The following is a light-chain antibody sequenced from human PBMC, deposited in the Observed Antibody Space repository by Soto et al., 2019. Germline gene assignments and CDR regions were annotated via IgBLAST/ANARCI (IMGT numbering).Light chain of an antibody. J-gene: IGLJ1*01. Sequence: QSVLTQPPSASGSPGQSVTISCTGTSSDVGAYDYVSWYQQHPGKAPKLMIYEINKRPSGVPDRFSGSKSGNTAALTVSGLQAEDEADYYGSSFAGSNNCPYVFVTGTKLTVL. CDR1: SSDVGAYDY. CDR3: SSFAGSNNCPYV. CDR2: EIN. V-gene: IGLV2-8*01.